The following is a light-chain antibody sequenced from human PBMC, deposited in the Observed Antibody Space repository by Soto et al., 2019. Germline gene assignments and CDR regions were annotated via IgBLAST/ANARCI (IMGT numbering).Light chain of an antibody. Sequence: QSVLTQPASVSGSPGQSITISCTGTSSDVGGYNYVSWYQQHPGKAPKLMIYDVSNRPSGVSNRFSGSKSGNTASLTISGLQDEDEADYYCSSYTSSSTFYVFGTGTKATVL. CDR3: SSYTSSSTFYV. J-gene: IGLJ1*01. V-gene: IGLV2-14*01. CDR1: SSDVGGYNY. CDR2: DVS.